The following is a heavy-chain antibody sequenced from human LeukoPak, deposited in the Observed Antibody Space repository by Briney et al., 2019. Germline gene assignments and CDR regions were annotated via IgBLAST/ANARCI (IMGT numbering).Heavy chain of an antibody. J-gene: IGHJ4*02. CDR2: INPNSGGT. Sequence: ASVKVSCKASGYTFTGYYMHWVRQAPGQGLEWMGWINPNSGGTNYAQKFQGRVTMTRDTSISTAYMELSRLRSDDTAVYYCARDNQWELRVVPSFDYWGQGTLVTVSS. V-gene: IGHV1-2*02. CDR3: ARDNQWELRVVPSFDY. CDR1: GYTFTGYY. D-gene: IGHD1-26*01.